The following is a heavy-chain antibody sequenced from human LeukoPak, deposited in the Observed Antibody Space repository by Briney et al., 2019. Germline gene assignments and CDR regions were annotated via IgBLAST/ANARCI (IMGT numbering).Heavy chain of an antibody. CDR1: GGPFGVYY. V-gene: IGHV4-34*01. CDR2: INHSGST. D-gene: IGHD3-10*01. J-gene: IGHJ4*02. Sequence: PSETQSLTCAVYGGPFGVYYWSWVRQPPGKGLEWIGEINHSGSTNYNPSLKSRVTISVDTSKNHFSLKLSSVTAADTAVYYCAGPGAGDLDYWGQGTLVTVSS. CDR3: AGPGAGDLDY.